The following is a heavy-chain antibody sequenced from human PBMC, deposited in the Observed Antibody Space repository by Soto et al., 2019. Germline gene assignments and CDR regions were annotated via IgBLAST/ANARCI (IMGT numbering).Heavy chain of an antibody. Sequence: QVQLQESGPGLVKPSQTLSLTCTVSAGGSISSGDSYWSWIRQHPGKGLEYIGHIYYGSTYYNPSLKSRVSISVDTSKHQFSLNLNSVTAADTAVYYCARGVGSSWYFSYFDYWGQGALVSVSS. CDR3: ARGVGSSWYFSYFDY. V-gene: IGHV4-31*03. CDR2: IYYGST. D-gene: IGHD6-13*01. J-gene: IGHJ4*02. CDR1: AGGSISSGDSY.